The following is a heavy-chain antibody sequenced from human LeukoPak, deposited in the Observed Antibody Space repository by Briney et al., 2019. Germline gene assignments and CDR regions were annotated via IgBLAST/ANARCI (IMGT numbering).Heavy chain of an antibody. J-gene: IGHJ6*02. V-gene: IGHV4-61*01. CDR3: ARDSTTIYGLDV. Sequence: PSETQSLTCTVSGGSVSSGTYYWSWIRQPPGKGLEWIGYIYYSGSTNYNPSLKSRVTISVDTSKNQFSLKMRFVTAADTAVYYCARDSTTIYGLDVWGQGTTVTVSS. D-gene: IGHD4-17*01. CDR1: GGSVSSGTYY. CDR2: IYYSGST.